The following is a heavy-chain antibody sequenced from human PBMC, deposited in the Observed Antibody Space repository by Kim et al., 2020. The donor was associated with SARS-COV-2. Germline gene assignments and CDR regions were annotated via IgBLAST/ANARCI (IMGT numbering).Heavy chain of an antibody. Sequence: GGSLRLSCTASGFTFGDYAMSWFRQAPGKGLEWVGFIRSKAYGGTTEYAASVKGRFTISRDDSKSIAYLQMNSLKTEDTAVYYCTSLAFWSGSYSNWGQGTLVTVSS. J-gene: IGHJ4*02. CDR3: TSLAFWSGSYSN. V-gene: IGHV3-49*03. D-gene: IGHD1-26*01. CDR2: IRSKAYGGTT. CDR1: GFTFGDYA.